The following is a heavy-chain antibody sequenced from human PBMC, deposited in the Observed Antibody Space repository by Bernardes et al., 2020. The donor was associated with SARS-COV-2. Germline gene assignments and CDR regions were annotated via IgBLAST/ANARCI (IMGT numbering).Heavy chain of an antibody. CDR2: VYMTGSS. J-gene: IGHJ6*02. CDR3: ARSDYDEGMDV. D-gene: IGHD3-16*01. CDR1: GDSITSGSHH. Sequence: SETLSLTCAVSGDSITSGSHHWTWIRQPAGKGLEWIGRVYMTGSSNTNPSLRSRVTISVDTAKNQFSLKLSSVSAADTAVYYCARSDYDEGMDVWGQGTTVTVS. V-gene: IGHV4-61*02.